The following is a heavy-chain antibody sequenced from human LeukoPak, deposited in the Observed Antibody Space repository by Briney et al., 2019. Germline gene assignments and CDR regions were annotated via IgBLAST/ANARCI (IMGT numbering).Heavy chain of an antibody. CDR3: ARAKRVVVTAIRFSGAFDI. Sequence: SETLSLTCAVSGGSISSGGYSWSWIRQPPGKGLEWIGYINHSGSTNYNPSLKSRVTISVDTSKNQFSLKLSSVTAADTAVYYCARAKRVVVTAIRFSGAFDIWGQGTMVTVSS. J-gene: IGHJ3*02. CDR1: GGSISSGGYS. V-gene: IGHV4-30-2*01. D-gene: IGHD2-21*02. CDR2: INHSGST.